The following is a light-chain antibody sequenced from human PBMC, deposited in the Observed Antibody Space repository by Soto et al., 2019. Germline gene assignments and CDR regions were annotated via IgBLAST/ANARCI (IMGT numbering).Light chain of an antibody. CDR1: QSITGW. CDR2: KAS. CDR3: QQYNPYSPWT. V-gene: IGKV1-5*03. J-gene: IGKJ5*01. Sequence: DIQMTQSPSTLSASLGDRVTITCRASQSITGWLAWFQQKPGKAPKLLISKASSLQNGVPSRFSGSGSGTDFTLTISSLQPDDFATYYCQQYNPYSPWTFGQGTRLEI.